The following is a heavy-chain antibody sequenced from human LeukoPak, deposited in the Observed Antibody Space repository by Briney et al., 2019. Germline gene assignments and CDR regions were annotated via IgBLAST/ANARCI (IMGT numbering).Heavy chain of an antibody. CDR2: IKEDGSRQ. CDR1: GFTLSTYW. CDR3: ARDGGGYDS. Sequence: PGGSLRLSCAASGFTLSTYWMSWVRQTPGKGLEWVANIKEDGSRQYYVDSVKGRFTISRDNAKNSLYLQMNSLRVEDTAVYYCARDGGGYDSWGQGTLVTVSS. J-gene: IGHJ5*01. V-gene: IGHV3-7*01. D-gene: IGHD5-24*01.